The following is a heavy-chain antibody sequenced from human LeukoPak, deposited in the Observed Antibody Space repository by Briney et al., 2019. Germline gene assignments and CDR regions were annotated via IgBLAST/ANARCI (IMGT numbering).Heavy chain of an antibody. CDR3: SSDRVDYGSGTYEIYYYYMDV. Sequence: PGGSLRLSCAASGFAFSNAWMSWVRQAPGKGLEWVGRIKSKTDGGTTDYAAPVKGRFTISRDDSKNTLYLQMNSLKTEDTAVYYCSSDRVDYGSGTYEIYYYYMDVWGKGTTVTVSS. J-gene: IGHJ6*03. V-gene: IGHV3-15*01. D-gene: IGHD3-10*01. CDR2: IKSKTDGGTT. CDR1: GFAFSNAW.